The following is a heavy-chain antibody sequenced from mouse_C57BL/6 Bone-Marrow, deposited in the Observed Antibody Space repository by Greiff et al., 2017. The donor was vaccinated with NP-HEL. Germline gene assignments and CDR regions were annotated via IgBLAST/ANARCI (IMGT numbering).Heavy chain of an antibody. D-gene: IGHD2-4*01. J-gene: IGHJ3*01. CDR2: ISSGGSYT. V-gene: IGHV5-6*01. Sequence: EVQLQESGGDLVKPGGSLKLSCAASGFTFSSYGMSWVRQTPDKRLEWVATISSGGSYTYYPDSVKGRFTISRDNAKNTLYLQMSSLKSEDTAMYYCARPYDYDPAWFAYWGQGTLVTVSA. CDR1: GFTFSSYG. CDR3: ARPYDYDPAWFAY.